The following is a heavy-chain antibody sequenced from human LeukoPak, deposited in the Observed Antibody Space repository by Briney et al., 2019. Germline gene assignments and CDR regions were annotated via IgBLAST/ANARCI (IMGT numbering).Heavy chain of an antibody. Sequence: SETLSLTCTVSGAFISRYYWSWVRQAPGKGLEWIGYIYSSGSTKYNPSLKSRVTISMDTSKSQISLTLNSVTAADTAVYYCVRDSRINYGDYSLSCFDPWGQGTLVTVSS. V-gene: IGHV4-4*08. J-gene: IGHJ5*02. CDR3: VRDSRINYGDYSLSCFDP. CDR1: GAFISRYY. CDR2: IYSSGST. D-gene: IGHD4-17*01.